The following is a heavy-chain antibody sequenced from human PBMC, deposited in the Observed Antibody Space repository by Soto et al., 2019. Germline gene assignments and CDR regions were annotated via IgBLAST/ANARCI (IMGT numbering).Heavy chain of an antibody. Sequence: PSETLSLTCAVSGHSVSSASYWGWIRQPPGRGLEWIGSIYESESTYYNPSLKSRVTISVDTSKNQFSLKLTSVTAADTALYSCSRGYSGPYYVLWVQGRLVTVPS. CDR1: GHSVSSASY. CDR2: IYESEST. CDR3: SRGYSGPYYVL. J-gene: IGHJ4*02. D-gene: IGHD1-26*01. V-gene: IGHV4-38-2*01.